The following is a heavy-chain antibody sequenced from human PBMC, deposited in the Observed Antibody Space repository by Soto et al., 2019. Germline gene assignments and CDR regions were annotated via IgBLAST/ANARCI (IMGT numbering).Heavy chain of an antibody. V-gene: IGHV3-23*01. Sequence: GSLRLSCAAAGFAFSTYAMTWVRQAPGKGLEWVSVISGSGGSSYYAASVKGRFTISRDNSKNTLFLQMNGLRAEDTAVYYCAKVTKRAAAGRYEYYKYGMDVWGQGTTVTVSS. CDR3: AKVTKRAAAGRYEYYKYGMDV. J-gene: IGHJ6*02. D-gene: IGHD6-13*01. CDR1: GFAFSTYA. CDR2: ISGSGGSS.